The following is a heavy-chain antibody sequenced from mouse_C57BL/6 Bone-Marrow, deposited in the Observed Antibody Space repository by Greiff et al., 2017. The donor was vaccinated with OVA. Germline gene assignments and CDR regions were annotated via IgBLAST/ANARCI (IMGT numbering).Heavy chain of an antibody. V-gene: IGHV1-12*01. CDR2: IYPGNGDT. CDR3: ARPYYGNYLYFDV. CDR1: GYTFTSYS. D-gene: IGHD2-10*01. J-gene: IGHJ1*03. Sequence: QVQLQQSGAELVRPGASVKMSCKASGYTFTSYSMHWVKQTPRQGLEWIGAIYPGNGDTSYNQKFKGKATLTVDKSSSTAYMQLSSLTSEDSAVYFCARPYYGNYLYFDVWGTGTTVTVSS.